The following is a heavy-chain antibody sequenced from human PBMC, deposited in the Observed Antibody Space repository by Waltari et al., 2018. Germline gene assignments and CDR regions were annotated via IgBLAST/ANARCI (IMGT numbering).Heavy chain of an antibody. D-gene: IGHD5-12*01. CDR2: IYYSGST. CDR3: ARGGPGYSGYRY. V-gene: IGHV4-59*01. J-gene: IGHJ4*02. Sequence: QVQLQESGPGLVKPSETLSLTCPVSGGSISSYYWRWIRQPPGKGLEGIGYIYYSGSTNNNPSRKSRGTISVDTSKNQFALKLSSVTAADTAVYYCARGGPGYSGYRYWGQGTLVTVSS. CDR1: GGSISSYY.